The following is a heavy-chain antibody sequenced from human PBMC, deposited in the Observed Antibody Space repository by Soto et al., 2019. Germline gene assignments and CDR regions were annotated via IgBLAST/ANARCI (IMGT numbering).Heavy chain of an antibody. D-gene: IGHD3-3*01. V-gene: IGHV4-39*01. CDR2: ISYSGST. J-gene: IGHJ5*02. Sequence: PEETLSLTCTVSGESLRSSNYYWGWLRQPPGKGLEWIGSISYSGSTFYNQSLKSRVTISVDSSKNQFSLKLSSVTAADTAVYHCARHVATIFGVVSSPWLDPWGQGTLVTVS. CDR1: GESLRSSNYY. CDR3: ARHVATIFGVVSSPWLDP.